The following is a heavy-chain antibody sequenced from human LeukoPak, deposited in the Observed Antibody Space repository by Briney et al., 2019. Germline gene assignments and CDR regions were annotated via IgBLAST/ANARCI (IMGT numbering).Heavy chain of an antibody. CDR2: IYYSGST. Sequence: PSQTLSLTCTVSGGSISSGDYYWSWIRQPPGKGLEWIGYIYYSGSTYYNPSLKSRVTISVDTSKNQFSLKLSSVTAADTAVYYCARLPRGYSSSWRTDYWGQGTLVTVSS. CDR1: GGSISSGDYY. D-gene: IGHD6-13*01. CDR3: ARLPRGYSSSWRTDY. V-gene: IGHV4-30-4*01. J-gene: IGHJ4*02.